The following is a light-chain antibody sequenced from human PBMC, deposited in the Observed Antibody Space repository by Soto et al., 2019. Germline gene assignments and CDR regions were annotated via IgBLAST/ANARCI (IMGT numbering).Light chain of an antibody. V-gene: IGLV2-8*01. CDR2: DVI. Sequence: QSALTQPPSASGALGPSVTLSCTGTSCDFGCYNHGSWYQHHPGKAPKLLSADVIHRPSGVPHRFSGATSGNTASLTAPGLQAYDEVDYYFSSYAGGNTLIFGTGTTLTVL. CDR1: SCDFGCYNH. CDR3: SSYAGGNTLI. J-gene: IGLJ1*01.